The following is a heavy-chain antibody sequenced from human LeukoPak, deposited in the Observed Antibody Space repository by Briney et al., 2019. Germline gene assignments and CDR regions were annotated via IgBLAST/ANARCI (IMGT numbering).Heavy chain of an antibody. V-gene: IGHV4-34*01. J-gene: IGHJ4*02. CDR3: ARGITIFDY. CDR2: INHSGST. D-gene: IGHD3-9*01. Sequence: SETLSLTCAVYGGSFSGYYWSWIRQPPGKGLEWIWEINHSGSTNYNPSLKSRVTISVDTSKNQFSLKLSSVTAADTAVYYCARGITIFDYWGQGTLVTVSS. CDR1: GGSFSGYY.